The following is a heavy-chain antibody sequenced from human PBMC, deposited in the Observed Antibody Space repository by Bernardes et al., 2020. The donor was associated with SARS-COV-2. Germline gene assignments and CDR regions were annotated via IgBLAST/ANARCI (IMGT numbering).Heavy chain of an antibody. D-gene: IGHD3-10*01. J-gene: IGHJ2*01. CDR3: ARYGSGTSWYFDL. V-gene: IGHV3-11*03. Sequence: GGSLRLSCAASGFTFSDYYMSWIRQAPGKGLEWVSYISSSSSYTNYADSVKGRFTISRDNAKNSLYLQMNSLRAEDTAVYYCARYGSGTSWYFDLWGRGTLVTVSS. CDR2: ISSSSSYT. CDR1: GFTFSDYY.